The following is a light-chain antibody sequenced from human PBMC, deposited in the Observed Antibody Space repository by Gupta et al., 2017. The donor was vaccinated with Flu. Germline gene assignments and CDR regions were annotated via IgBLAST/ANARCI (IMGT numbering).Light chain of an antibody. CDR1: SLARGY. CDR2: KDN. J-gene: IGLJ2*01. Sequence: ELTQPPSVSVSPGQTVTITCSGDSLARGYSLWYKQRPGQAPVLLIYKDNQRPSGIPERFSGSSSGAVVTLTISGVQAEDEADYHCQSVDSSGTYLFGGGTTLTVL. V-gene: IGLV3-25*03. CDR3: QSVDSSGTYL.